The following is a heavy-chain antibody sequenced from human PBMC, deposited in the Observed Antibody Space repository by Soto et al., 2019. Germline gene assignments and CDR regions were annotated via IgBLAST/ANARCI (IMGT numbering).Heavy chain of an antibody. D-gene: IGHD1-26*01. CDR1: GYIFSSQD. J-gene: IGHJ6*02. Sequence: QVQLVQSGAEVKKPGASVKVSCKASGYIFSSQDINWVRQATGQGLEWMGWMNPNSGDTGFAQKFQGRVTITRDTSLSTAYMEVSSLRSEDTAVYYCARGRSGSYYRPGYHYYGLDVWGQGTTVTVSS. V-gene: IGHV1-8*01. CDR3: ARGRSGSYYRPGYHYYGLDV. CDR2: MNPNSGDT.